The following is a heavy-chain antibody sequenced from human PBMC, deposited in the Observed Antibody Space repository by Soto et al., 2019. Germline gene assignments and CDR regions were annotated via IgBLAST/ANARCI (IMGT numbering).Heavy chain of an antibody. V-gene: IGHV4-31*03. D-gene: IGHD1-26*01. CDR3: ARALRGRSGMDV. CDR2: IYYSGST. J-gene: IGHJ6*02. CDR1: GGSISSGGYY. Sequence: SETLSLTCTVSGGSISSGGYYWSWIRQHPGKGLEWIGYIYYSGSTYYNPSLKSRVTISVDTSKNQFSLKLSSVTAADTAAYYCARALRGRSGMDVWGQGTTVTVSS.